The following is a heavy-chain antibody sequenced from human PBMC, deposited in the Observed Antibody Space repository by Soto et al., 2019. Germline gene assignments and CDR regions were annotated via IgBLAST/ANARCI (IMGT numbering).Heavy chain of an antibody. CDR1: GYTLTELS. D-gene: IGHD2-2*01. J-gene: IGHJ6*02. Sequence: QVQLVQSGAEVKKPGASVKVSCKVSGYTLTELSMHWVRQAPGKGLEWMGGFDPEDGETIYAQKFQGRVTMTEDTSTDTAYMELSSLRSEYTTVYYCSTRGYCSSTSCVNYYGMDVWCQVTTVTVSS. CDR2: FDPEDGET. CDR3: STRGYCSSTSCVNYYGMDV. V-gene: IGHV1-24*01.